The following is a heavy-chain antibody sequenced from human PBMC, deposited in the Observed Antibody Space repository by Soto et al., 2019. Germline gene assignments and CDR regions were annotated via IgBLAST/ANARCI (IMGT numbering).Heavy chain of an antibody. J-gene: IGHJ5*02. V-gene: IGHV4-4*07. CDR2: IYSSGSN. CDR3: ARGYESGYTFGHDL. CDR1: GDSISSTY. Sequence: SAPLSLTCTVSGDSISSTYWRWLRQPAGRGWEWIGRIYSSGSNNYNPSLESRVTMSVDTSKNQFSLTLRSVTAADTAVYFCARGYESGYTFGHDLWGQATLVTVS. D-gene: IGHD3-3*01.